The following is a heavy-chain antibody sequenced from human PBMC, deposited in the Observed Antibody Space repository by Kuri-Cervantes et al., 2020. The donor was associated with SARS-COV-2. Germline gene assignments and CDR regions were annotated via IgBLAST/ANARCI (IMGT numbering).Heavy chain of an antibody. J-gene: IGHJ6*03. D-gene: IGHD3-3*01. CDR3: ARDGRVYYDFWSGYPPEVHYYYMDV. CDR1: GYTFTSYA. CDR2: IIPILGTA. V-gene: IGHV1-69*04. Sequence: SVKVSCKASGYTFTSYAISWVRQAPGQGLEWMGRIIPILGTANYAQKFQGRVTITADKSTSTAYMELSSLRSEDTAVYYCARDGRVYYDFWSGYPPEVHYYYMDVWGKGTTVTVSS.